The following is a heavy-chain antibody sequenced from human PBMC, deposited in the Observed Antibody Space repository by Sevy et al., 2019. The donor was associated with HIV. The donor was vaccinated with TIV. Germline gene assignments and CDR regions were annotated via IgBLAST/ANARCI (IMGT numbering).Heavy chain of an antibody. D-gene: IGHD3-3*02. J-gene: IGHJ4*02. CDR3: ARHGPRATGIVDY. CDR1: GGSIRSGSYY. V-gene: IGHV4-39*01. CDR2: IYYSGST. Sequence: SETLSLTCTVSGGSIRSGSYYWGWIRQPPGKGLEWIGSIYYSGSTYYNSSLKSRVTISVDTSKNQFSLKLSSVTAADAAVYYCARHGPRATGIVDYWGQGTLVTVSS.